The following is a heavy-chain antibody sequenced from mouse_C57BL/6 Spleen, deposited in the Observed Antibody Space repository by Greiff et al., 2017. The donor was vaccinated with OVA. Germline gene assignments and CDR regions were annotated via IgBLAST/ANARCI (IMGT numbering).Heavy chain of an antibody. CDR1: GYTFTSYW. D-gene: IGHD1-1*01. CDR3: ANLITTVVFDY. J-gene: IGHJ2*01. V-gene: IGHV1-64*01. Sequence: QVQLKQPGAELVKPGASVKLSCKASGYTFTSYWMHWVKQRPGQGLEWIGMIHPNSGSTNYNEKFKSKATLTVDKSSSTAYMQLSSLTSEDSSVYYCANLITTVVFDYWGQGTTLTVSS. CDR2: IHPNSGST.